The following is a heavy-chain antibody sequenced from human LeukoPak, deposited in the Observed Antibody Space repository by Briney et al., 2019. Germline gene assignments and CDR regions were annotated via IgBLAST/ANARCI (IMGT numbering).Heavy chain of an antibody. Sequence: ASVKVSCKVSGYTLTELSMHWVRQAPGKGLEWMGGFDPEDGETIYAQKFQGRVTMTEDTSTNTAYMELSSLRSQDTAVYYCATGLRYFVPYAFDIWGPGTMVTVSS. CDR1: GYTLTELS. V-gene: IGHV1-24*01. D-gene: IGHD3-9*01. CDR2: FDPEDGET. J-gene: IGHJ3*02. CDR3: ATGLRYFVPYAFDI.